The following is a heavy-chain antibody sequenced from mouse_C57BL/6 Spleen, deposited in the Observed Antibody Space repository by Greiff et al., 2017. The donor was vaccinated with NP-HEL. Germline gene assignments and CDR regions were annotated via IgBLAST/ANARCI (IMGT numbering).Heavy chain of an antibody. Sequence: QVQLQQPGAELVMPGASVKLSCKASGYTFTSYWMHWVKQRPGQGLEWIGEIDPSDSYTNYNQKFKGKSTLTVDKSSSTAYMQLSSLTSEDSAVYYCARSFDYDRVYAMDYWDQGTSVTVSS. CDR3: ARSFDYDRVYAMDY. J-gene: IGHJ4*01. D-gene: IGHD2-4*01. CDR2: IDPSDSYT. V-gene: IGHV1-69*01. CDR1: GYTFTSYW.